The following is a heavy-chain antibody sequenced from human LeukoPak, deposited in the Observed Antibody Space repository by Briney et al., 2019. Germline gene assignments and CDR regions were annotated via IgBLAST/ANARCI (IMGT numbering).Heavy chain of an antibody. D-gene: IGHD2-15*01. CDR3: AREDCSGGSCYALRYNWFDP. J-gene: IGHJ5*02. Sequence: SETLSLTCTVSGGSISSYYWSWIRQPPGKGLEWIGYIYYGGSTNYNPSLKSRVTISVDTSKNQFSLQLNSVTPEDTAVYYCAREDCSGGSCYALRYNWFDPWGQGTLVTVSS. CDR2: IYYGGST. V-gene: IGHV4-59*12. CDR1: GGSISSYY.